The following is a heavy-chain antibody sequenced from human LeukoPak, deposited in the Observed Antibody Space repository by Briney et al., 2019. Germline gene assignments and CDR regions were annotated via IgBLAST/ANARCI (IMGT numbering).Heavy chain of an antibody. CDR2: ISSSSSYI. J-gene: IGHJ4*02. Sequence: TGGSLRLSCAASGFTFSSCSMNWFARAPGRGRGGVSSISSSSSYIHYADSVKGRFTISRDNAKNSLYLQMNSLRAEDTAVYYCARWSWAMEDYFDYWGQGTLVTVSS. D-gene: IGHD5-18*01. CDR1: GFTFSSCS. V-gene: IGHV3-21*01. CDR3: ARWSWAMEDYFDY.